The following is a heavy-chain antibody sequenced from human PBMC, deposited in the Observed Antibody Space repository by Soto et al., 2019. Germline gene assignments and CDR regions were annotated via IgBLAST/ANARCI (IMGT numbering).Heavy chain of an antibody. D-gene: IGHD6-13*01. CDR3: ARGPSIAAPGTVYFHH. V-gene: IGHV1-18*04. CDR2: IIAHNGNR. CDR1: GYTFTNYG. Sequence: QVQLVQSGAEVKKPGASVKVSCKASGYTFTNYGISWVRQAPGQGLEWMGWIIAHNGNRNYAQKLQDGLTMTTDKSTSTADMELTSMSADDTAVDYCARGPSIAAPGTVYFHHWGQGTLVTVSS. J-gene: IGHJ1*01.